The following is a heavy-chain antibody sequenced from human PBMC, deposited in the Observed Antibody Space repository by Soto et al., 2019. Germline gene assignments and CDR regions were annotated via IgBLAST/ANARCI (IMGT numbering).Heavy chain of an antibody. V-gene: IGHV4-39*01. CDR3: ASLPRSYDILTEYYFDY. Sequence: SETLSLTCTVSGGSISSSSYYWGWIRQPPGKGLEWIGSIYYSGSTYYNPSLKSRVTISVDTSKNQFSLKLSSVTAADTAVYYCASLPRSYDILTEYYFDYWGQGTLVTVSS. CDR1: GGSISSSSYY. J-gene: IGHJ4*02. D-gene: IGHD3-9*01. CDR2: IYYSGST.